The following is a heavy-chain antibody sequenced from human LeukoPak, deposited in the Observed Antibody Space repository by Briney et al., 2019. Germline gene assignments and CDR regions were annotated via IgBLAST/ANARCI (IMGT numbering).Heavy chain of an antibody. J-gene: IGHJ4*02. D-gene: IGHD3-9*01. CDR1: GGSFSGYY. V-gene: IGHV4-34*01. Sequence: PSETLSLTCAVYGGSFSGYYWSWIRQPPGKGLEWIGEINHSGSTNYNPSLKSRVTISVGTSKNQFSLKLSSVTAADTAVYYCASGARYFGRWGQGTLVTVSS. CDR3: ASGARYFGR. CDR2: INHSGST.